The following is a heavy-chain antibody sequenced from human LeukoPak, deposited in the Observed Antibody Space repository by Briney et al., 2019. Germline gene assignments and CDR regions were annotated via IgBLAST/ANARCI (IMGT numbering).Heavy chain of an antibody. CDR1: GFTFSNYY. J-gene: IGHJ4*02. V-gene: IGHV3-21*01. CDR3: ATRVRGYNSALDY. Sequence: GGSLRLSCAASGFTFSNYYMNWVRQAPGKGLEWVSSISSGSSYIYYADSLKGRFTISRDNAQNSLYLQMNSLRAEDTAVYYCATRVRGYNSALDYWGQGTLVTVSP. D-gene: IGHD6-19*01. CDR2: ISSGSSYI.